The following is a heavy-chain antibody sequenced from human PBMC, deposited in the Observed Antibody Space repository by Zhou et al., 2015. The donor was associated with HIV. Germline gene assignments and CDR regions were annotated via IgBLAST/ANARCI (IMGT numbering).Heavy chain of an antibody. CDR1: GGTFSSYA. J-gene: IGHJ6*02. CDR2: IIPIFGTI. CDR3: ARGLRTMKRGHIVVPNAVYVLDV. V-gene: IGHV1-69*06. Sequence: QVQLVQSGAEVKKPGSSMKVSCKASGGTFSSYAISWVRQAPGQGLEWMGGIIPIFGTINYAQKFQGRVTITADRATNTAYMELSSLRFNDTAVYYCARGLRTMKRGHIVVPNAVYVLDVWGQGTTVIVAS. D-gene: IGHD2-21*01.